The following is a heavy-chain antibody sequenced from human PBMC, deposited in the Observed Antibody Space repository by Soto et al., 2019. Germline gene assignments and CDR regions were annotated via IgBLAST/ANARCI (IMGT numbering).Heavy chain of an antibody. J-gene: IGHJ4*02. D-gene: IGHD3-16*01. Sequence: GASVKLSCKASGGTFSSYAISWARQAPGQGLEWMGGIIPIFGTANYAQKFQGRVTITADESTSTAYMELSSLRSEDTAVYYCATDLGKMAYDYWGQGTLVTVSS. V-gene: IGHV1-69*13. CDR2: IIPIFGTA. CDR3: ATDLGKMAYDY. CDR1: GGTFSSYA.